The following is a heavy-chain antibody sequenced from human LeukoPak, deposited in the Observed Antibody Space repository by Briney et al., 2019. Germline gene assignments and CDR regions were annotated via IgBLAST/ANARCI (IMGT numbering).Heavy chain of an antibody. CDR1: GFTFSSFS. V-gene: IGHV3-30-3*01. J-gene: IGHJ6*02. CDR3: ARDVVVVAAITWGMDV. CDR2: ISYDGSNK. D-gene: IGHD2-15*01. Sequence: GSLRLSCAASGFTFSSFSMHWVRRAPGKGLEGVAVISYDGSNKYYADSVKGRFTISRDNSKNTLYLQMNSLRAEDTAVYYCARDVVVVAAITWGMDVWGQGTTVTVSS.